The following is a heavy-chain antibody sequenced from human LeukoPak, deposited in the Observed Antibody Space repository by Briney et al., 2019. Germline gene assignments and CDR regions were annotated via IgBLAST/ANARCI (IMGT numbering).Heavy chain of an antibody. V-gene: IGHV3-48*01. J-gene: IGHJ4*02. D-gene: IGHD5-12*01. CDR1: GFTFSSYA. CDR3: ARDGWL. CDR2: ISSNGDII. Sequence: PGGSLRLSCSASGFTFSSYAMVWVRQAPGKGLEWISYISSNGDIIYYADSVKGRFTISRDIAKNSLYLQMNSLRVEDTAVYYCARDGWLRGQGTLVTVSS.